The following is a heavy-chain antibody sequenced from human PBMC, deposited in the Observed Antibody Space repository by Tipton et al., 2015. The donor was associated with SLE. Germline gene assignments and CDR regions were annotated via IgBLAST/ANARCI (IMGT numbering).Heavy chain of an antibody. V-gene: IGHV4-59*08. J-gene: IGHJ6*02. D-gene: IGHD2-15*01. CDR3: ARPCSGGSCHYYYYGMDV. CDR1: DGSISNYY. Sequence: TLSLTCTVSDGSISNYYWSWIRQPPGRGLQYIGYIYSSGSTNYNPSLKSRVTISVDTSKNQFSLKLSSVTAADTAVYYCARPCSGGSCHYYYYGMDVWGQGTTVTVSS. CDR2: IYSSGST.